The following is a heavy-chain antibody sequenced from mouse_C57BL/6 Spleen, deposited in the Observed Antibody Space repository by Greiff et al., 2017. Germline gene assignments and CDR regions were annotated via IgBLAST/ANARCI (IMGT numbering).Heavy chain of an antibody. CDR2: IDPENGDT. Sequence: DVQLQESGAELVRPGASVKLSCTASGFNIKDDYMHWVKQRPEQGLEWIGWIDPENGDTEYASKFQGKATITADTSSNTAYLQLSSLTSEDTAVYYCTLSSGYVAYWGQGTLVTVSA. J-gene: IGHJ3*01. CDR1: GFNIKDDY. CDR3: TLSSGYVAY. D-gene: IGHD3-2*02. V-gene: IGHV14-4*01.